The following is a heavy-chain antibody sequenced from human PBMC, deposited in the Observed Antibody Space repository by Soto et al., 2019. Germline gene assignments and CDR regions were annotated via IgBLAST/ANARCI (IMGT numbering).Heavy chain of an antibody. CDR3: ARVRPPSSTRPADVLYYFDY. CDR2: VYHSGFV. V-gene: IGHV4-4*02. J-gene: IGHJ4*02. Sequence: QVQLHESGPGLVKPSGALSLTCAVSGDSITGRNWWTWVRQPPGKGLEWIGEVYHSGFVSYNPSRRSRVTISVDKSKTQFSLNLASVTAADTAMYYCARVRPPSSTRPADVLYYFDYWGQGTLVTVSS. CDR1: GDSITGRNW. D-gene: IGHD2-2*01.